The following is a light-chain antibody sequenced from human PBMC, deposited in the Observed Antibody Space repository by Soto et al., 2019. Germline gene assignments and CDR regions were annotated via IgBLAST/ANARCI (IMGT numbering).Light chain of an antibody. V-gene: IGKV3-20*01. CDR2: GAS. CDR1: QSFNSSL. CDR3: QQYDRSPWP. J-gene: IGKJ1*01. Sequence: EIVLTQSQGTLSLSPGERATLSCRASQSFNSSLLAWYQQKAGQAPRLLIYGASSRSTGIPDGFSGSGSGTDFTLTISSLEPEDFAVYYCQQYDRSPWPFGKGNKVEIQ.